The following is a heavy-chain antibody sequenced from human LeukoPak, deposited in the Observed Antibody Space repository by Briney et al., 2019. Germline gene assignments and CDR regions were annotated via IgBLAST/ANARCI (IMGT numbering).Heavy chain of an antibody. V-gene: IGHV3-23*01. J-gene: IGHJ4*02. CDR1: GFTFNGYA. Sequence: PGGSLRLSCAVSGFTFNGYAMYWVRQAPGKGLEWVSGISGSGGSTYYADSVRGRFTVSRDNSKNTLYLQMNSLRAEDPAVYYWARQRVRLIEFYFYYWGQGTLVTVS. CDR2: ISGSGGST. D-gene: IGHD1-1*01. CDR3: ARQRVRLIEFYFYY.